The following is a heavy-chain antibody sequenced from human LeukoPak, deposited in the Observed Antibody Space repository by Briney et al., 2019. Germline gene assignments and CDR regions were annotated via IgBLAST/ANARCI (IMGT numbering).Heavy chain of an antibody. Sequence: GGSLRLTCAASGFTFSSYWMSWVRQAPGKGLEWVANIKQDGSEKYYVDSVKGRFTISRDNAKNSLYLQMNSLRAEDTAVYYCARAPLYGDYVGYYFDYWDQGALVTVSS. D-gene: IGHD4-17*01. J-gene: IGHJ4*02. V-gene: IGHV3-7*04. CDR3: ARAPLYGDYVGYYFDY. CDR2: IKQDGSEK. CDR1: GFTFSSYW.